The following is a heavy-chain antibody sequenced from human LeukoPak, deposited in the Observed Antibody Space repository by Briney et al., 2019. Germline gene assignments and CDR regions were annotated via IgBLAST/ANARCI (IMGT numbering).Heavy chain of an antibody. CDR3: AFYGSGGVY. CDR2: ISSSGGTT. Sequence: GPSLRLSCAASGFTFSNYAMTSVRQAPGKGLEWVSSISSSGGTTSYEDSLKGRFTISRDNSKNTQSVLMNGLRAEDTAVYYCAFYGSGGVYWGQGTLVTVSS. CDR1: GFTFSNYA. V-gene: IGHV3-23*01. J-gene: IGHJ4*02. D-gene: IGHD3-10*01.